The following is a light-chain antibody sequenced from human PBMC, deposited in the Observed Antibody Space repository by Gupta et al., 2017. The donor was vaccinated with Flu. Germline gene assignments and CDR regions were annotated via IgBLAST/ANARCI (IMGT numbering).Light chain of an antibody. CDR2: EVS. J-gene: IGLJ1*01. CDR1: RSDVGGYNY. V-gene: IGLV2-8*01. Sequence: QSSRPQPPTASGSPGQSVTISCTGTRSDVGGYNYVSWYQQPPGKARKLMIYEVSKRPSGVPDRFSGSKSGNTASLTVSGHQAEEEADYYYSSYAGSNKWVFGTGTKVTVL. CDR3: SSYAGSNKWV.